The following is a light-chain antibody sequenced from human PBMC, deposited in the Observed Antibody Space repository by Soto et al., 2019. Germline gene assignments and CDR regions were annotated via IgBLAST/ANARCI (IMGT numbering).Light chain of an antibody. J-gene: IGKJ1*01. CDR2: DAS. CDR1: QSIDGW. CDR3: QQHKIYSWT. V-gene: IGKV1-5*01. Sequence: DIQMTQSPSTLSASVGDRVTITCRASQSIDGWLACYQQKPGKAPKLLIYDASSLESGVPSRVSGSGSGPEFTLTIIGLQTEDFTTYYSQQHKIYSWTFGQGNTVEIK.